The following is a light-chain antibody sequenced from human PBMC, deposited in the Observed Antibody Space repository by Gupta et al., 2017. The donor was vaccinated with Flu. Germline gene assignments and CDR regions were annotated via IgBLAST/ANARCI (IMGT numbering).Light chain of an antibody. Sequence: ATLSLSPGERATLSRRASQSVDSSLDWYQQRPGQAPRLLIYDASNRAAGIPARFSGSGSGTDFTLTISSLEPEDFALYYCQQRSLWPPWTFGQGTRVEI. CDR3: QQRSLWPPWT. CDR2: DAS. V-gene: IGKV3-11*01. J-gene: IGKJ1*01. CDR1: QSVDSS.